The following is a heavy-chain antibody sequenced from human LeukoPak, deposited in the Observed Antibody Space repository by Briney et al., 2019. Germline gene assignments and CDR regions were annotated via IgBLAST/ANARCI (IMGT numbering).Heavy chain of an antibody. CDR2: ISSSSSYI. J-gene: IGHJ4*02. V-gene: IGHV3-21*01. CDR3: ARRTESSGRYFDY. Sequence: GGSLRLSCAASGFTFSSYSMNWVRQAPGKGLEWVSSISSSSSYIYYADSVEGRFTISRDNAKNSLYLQMNSLRAEDTAVYYCARRTESSGRYFDYWGQGTLVTVSS. D-gene: IGHD3-10*01. CDR1: GFTFSSYS.